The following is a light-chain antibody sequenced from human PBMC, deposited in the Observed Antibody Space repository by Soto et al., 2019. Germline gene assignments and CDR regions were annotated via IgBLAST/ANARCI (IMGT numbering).Light chain of an antibody. CDR3: AAWDDSLRRPV. V-gene: IGLV1-47*01. CDR1: TSNIGGNY. J-gene: IGLJ3*02. CDR2: MTT. Sequence: QSVLTQPPSASRTPGQSISISCSGSTSNIGGNYVYWYHQLPGTAPKLLIEMTTRRPSGVPDRFSGSKSGTSASLAISVLRSEDEADYYCAAWDDSLRRPVFGGGTKLTVL.